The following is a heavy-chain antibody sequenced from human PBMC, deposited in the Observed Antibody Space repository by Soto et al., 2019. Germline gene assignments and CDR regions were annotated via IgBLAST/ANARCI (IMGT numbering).Heavy chain of an antibody. CDR1: GGTFSSYA. CDR2: IIPIFGTA. J-gene: IGHJ3*02. CDR3: ARDFGGWQLAHDAFDI. Sequence: SVKVSCKASGGTFSSYAISWVRQAPGQGLEWMGGIIPIFGTANYAQKFQGRVTITADKSTSTAYMELSSLRSEDTAVYYCARDFGGWQLAHDAFDIWGQGTMVTVSS. V-gene: IGHV1-69*06. D-gene: IGHD6-6*01.